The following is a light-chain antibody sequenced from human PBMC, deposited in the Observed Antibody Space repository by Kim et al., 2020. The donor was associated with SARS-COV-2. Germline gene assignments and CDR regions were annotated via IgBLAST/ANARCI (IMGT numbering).Light chain of an antibody. CDR3: QKYNTDPWT. V-gene: IGKV1-27*01. Sequence: ASVGDRVTITCRASQDIANSLAWYQQKPGTVPKLLMYDASTLQSGVPSRFSGSGSGTEFTLTIGSLQTEDVATYYCQKYNTDPWTFGPGTKVDIK. J-gene: IGKJ1*01. CDR2: DAS. CDR1: QDIANS.